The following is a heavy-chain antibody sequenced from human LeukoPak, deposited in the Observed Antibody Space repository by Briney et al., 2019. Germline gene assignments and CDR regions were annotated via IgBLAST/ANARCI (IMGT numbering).Heavy chain of an antibody. D-gene: IGHD5-12*01. CDR2: ISGSGGSS. CDR1: GFTFSSYA. V-gene: IGHV3-23*01. CDR3: AKGKDSGYDFAFDY. Sequence: GGSLRLSCAASGFTFSSYAMSWVRQAPGKGLEWVSAISGSGGSSYYADSVKGRFTISRDNSKNTLYLQMNSLRAEDTAVYYCAKGKDSGYDFAFDYWGQGTLVTVSS. J-gene: IGHJ4*02.